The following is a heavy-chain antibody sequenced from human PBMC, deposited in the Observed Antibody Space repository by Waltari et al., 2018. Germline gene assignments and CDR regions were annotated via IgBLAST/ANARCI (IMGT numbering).Heavy chain of an antibody. CDR2: IIPIIGTA. D-gene: IGHD3-22*01. Sequence: QVQLVQSGAEVKKPGSSVKVSCKASGGTFSSYAISWVRQARGHGLEWMGGIIPIIGTANYAQKFQGRVTITADESTSTAYMELSSLRSEDTAVYYCARDKASYYDSSGLYGMDVWGQGTTVTVSS. V-gene: IGHV1-69*01. CDR1: GGTFSSYA. J-gene: IGHJ6*02. CDR3: ARDKASYYDSSGLYGMDV.